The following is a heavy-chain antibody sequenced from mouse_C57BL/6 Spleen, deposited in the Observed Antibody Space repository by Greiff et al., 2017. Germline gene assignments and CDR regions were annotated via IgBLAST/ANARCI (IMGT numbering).Heavy chain of an antibody. CDR3: ARDEKGYYAMDY. CDR1: GFTFSDFY. J-gene: IGHJ4*01. V-gene: IGHV7-1*01. CDR2: SRNKANDYTT. Sequence: EVMLVESGGGLVQSGRSLRLSCATSGFTFSDFYMEWVRQAPGKGLEWIAASRNKANDYTTEYSASVKGRFIVSRDTSQSILYLQMNALRAEDTAIYYCARDEKGYYAMDYWGQGTSVTVSS.